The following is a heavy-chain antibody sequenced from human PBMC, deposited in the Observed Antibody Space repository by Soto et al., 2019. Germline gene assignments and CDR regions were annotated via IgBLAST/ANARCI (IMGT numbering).Heavy chain of an antibody. V-gene: IGHV3-74*01. CDR1: GFTFSSYW. Sequence: GGSLRLSCAASGFTFSSYWMHWVRQAPGKGLVWVSRINSDGSSTSYADSVKGRFTISRDNAKNTLYLQMNSLRAEDTAVYYCATDSSGYDDAFDIWGQGTMVTVS. CDR2: INSDGSST. CDR3: ATDSSGYDDAFDI. J-gene: IGHJ3*02. D-gene: IGHD3-22*01.